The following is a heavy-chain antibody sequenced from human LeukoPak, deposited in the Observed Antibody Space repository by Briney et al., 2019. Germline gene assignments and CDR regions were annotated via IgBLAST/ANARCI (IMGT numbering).Heavy chain of an antibody. CDR2: IKQDGSEK. Sequence: GGSLRLSCAASGFTFSSYSMSWVRQAPGKGLEWVANIKQDGSEKYYVDSVKGRFTISRDNAKNSLYLQMNSLRAEDTAVYYCARRQFNWGSAFDIWGQGTLVTVSS. CDR1: GFTFSSYS. D-gene: IGHD7-27*01. V-gene: IGHV3-7*01. J-gene: IGHJ3*02. CDR3: ARRQFNWGSAFDI.